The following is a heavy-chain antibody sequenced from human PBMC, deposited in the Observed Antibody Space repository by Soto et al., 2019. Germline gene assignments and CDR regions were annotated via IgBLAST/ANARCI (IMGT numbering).Heavy chain of an antibody. J-gene: IGHJ5*02. D-gene: IGHD6-13*01. CDR3: ASGARYSSSWYNWFDP. CDR2: ISSSGSTI. CDR1: GFTFSDYY. Sequence: GGSLRLSCAASGFTFSDYYMSWIRQAPGKGLEWVSYISSSGSTIYYADSVKGRFTISRDNAKNSLYLQMNSLRAEDTAVYYCASGARYSSSWYNWFDPWGQGTLVTVSS. V-gene: IGHV3-11*01.